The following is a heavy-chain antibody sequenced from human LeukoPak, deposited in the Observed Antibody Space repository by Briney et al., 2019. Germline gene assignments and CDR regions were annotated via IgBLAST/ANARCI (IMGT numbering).Heavy chain of an antibody. Sequence: SETLSLTCTVSDGSISSSSYYWGWIRQPPGKGLEWIGSIYYSGSAYYTPSLKSRVTISVDTSKNQFSLKLSSVTAADTAVYYCARPYYYYDSSGYYSWGQGTLVTVSS. V-gene: IGHV4-39*01. D-gene: IGHD3-22*01. CDR3: ARPYYYYDSSGYYS. J-gene: IGHJ4*02. CDR2: IYYSGSA. CDR1: DGSISSSSYY.